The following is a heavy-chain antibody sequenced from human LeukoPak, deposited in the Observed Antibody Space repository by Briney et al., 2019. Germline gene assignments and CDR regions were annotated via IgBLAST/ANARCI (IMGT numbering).Heavy chain of an antibody. D-gene: IGHD1-14*01. J-gene: IGHJ5*02. CDR2: IYYSGST. Sequence: NPSETLSLTCTVSGGSISSYYWSWIRQPPGKGLEWIGYIYYSGSTNYNPSLKSRVTISVDTSKNQFSLKLSSVTAADTAVYYCARGRYTPFDPWGQGTLVTVSS. CDR1: GGSISSYY. CDR3: ARGRYTPFDP. V-gene: IGHV4-59*01.